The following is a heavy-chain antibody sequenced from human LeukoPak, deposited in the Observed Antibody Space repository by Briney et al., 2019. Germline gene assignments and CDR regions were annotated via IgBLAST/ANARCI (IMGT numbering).Heavy chain of an antibody. CDR3: ARDQRNSGSYRFEY. CDR1: GYTFSGYG. D-gene: IGHD1-26*01. Sequence: ASVKVSCKTSGYTFSGYGISWVRQAPGQGLEWMGWITGNNGNTNYAPSLQGRVTMTTDTSTNTVYMELTSLKSDDMAVYYCARDQRNSGSYRFEYWGQGTLVTVSS. J-gene: IGHJ4*02. V-gene: IGHV1-18*03. CDR2: ITGNNGNT.